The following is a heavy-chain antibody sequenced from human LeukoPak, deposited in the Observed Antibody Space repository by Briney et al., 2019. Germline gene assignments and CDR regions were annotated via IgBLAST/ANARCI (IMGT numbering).Heavy chain of an antibody. CDR1: GGSISSGDYY. V-gene: IGHV4-30-4*08. D-gene: IGHD3-3*01. CDR3: ARGANFWSGYLGS. J-gene: IGHJ4*02. CDR2: IHYSGNT. Sequence: SSETLSLTCTVSGGSISSGDYYWTWIRQPPGKGLEWIGYIHYSGNTYYNPSLKSRVTISIDTSKNQFSLKLSSVTAADTAMYYLARGANFWSGYLGSWGQGTLSPSPQ.